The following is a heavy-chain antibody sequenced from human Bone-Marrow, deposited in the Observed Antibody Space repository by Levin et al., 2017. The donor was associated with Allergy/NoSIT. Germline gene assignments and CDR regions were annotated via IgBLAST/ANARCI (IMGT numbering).Heavy chain of an antibody. V-gene: IGHV1-18*01. Sequence: ASVKVSCKASGYTFASFTVGWVRQAPGQGLEWMGWINPYTGNTNYAQNLQGRVTMTTDTSTSTAYMDLRSLRFDDTAVEYCARVMVRGVENWFDSWGQGTLVTVSS. CDR1: GYTFASFT. CDR2: INPYTGNT. CDR3: ARVMVRGVENWFDS. D-gene: IGHD3-10*01. J-gene: IGHJ5*01.